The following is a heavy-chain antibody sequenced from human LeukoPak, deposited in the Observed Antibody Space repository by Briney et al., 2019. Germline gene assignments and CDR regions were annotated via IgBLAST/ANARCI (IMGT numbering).Heavy chain of an antibody. CDR3: AREGGGYSGYDNVGY. Sequence: GGSLRLSCAASGFTFSSYAMSWVRQAPGKGLEWVSGISGSGGSTYYADSVKGRFTISRDNSKNTLYLHMNSLRAEDTAVYYCAREGGGYSGYDNVGYWGQGTLVTVSS. CDR1: GFTFSSYA. CDR2: ISGSGGST. D-gene: IGHD5-12*01. J-gene: IGHJ4*02. V-gene: IGHV3-23*01.